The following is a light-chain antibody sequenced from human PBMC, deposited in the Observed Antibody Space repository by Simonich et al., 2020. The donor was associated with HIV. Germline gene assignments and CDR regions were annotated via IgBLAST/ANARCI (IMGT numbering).Light chain of an antibody. CDR1: QSLLHSNGYNY. Sequence: DVVMTQSPLSLPVTPGEPASISCRSSQSLLHSNGYNYLDWYLQKPGQSPQLLIYLGSNRASGGPDRFSGSGSGTDFTLKISRVEAEDVGVYYCMQALQTPPTFGQGTKVEIK. J-gene: IGKJ1*01. CDR2: LGS. CDR3: MQALQTPPT. V-gene: IGKV2-28*01.